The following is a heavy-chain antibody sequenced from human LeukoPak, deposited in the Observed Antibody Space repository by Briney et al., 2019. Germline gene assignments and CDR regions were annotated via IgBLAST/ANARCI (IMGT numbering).Heavy chain of an antibody. D-gene: IGHD3-22*01. CDR2: IYSSGSA. J-gene: IGHJ4*01. CDR3: ARHRDYYDT. V-gene: IGHV4-59*08. Sequence: AETLSLTCTVSGSSINNNFWTWIRQPPGKGLEWIGYIYSSGSANYNPSIKSRVIILGHTSKNQISLKLTSVPAADTAVYFCARHRDYYDTWGRGTLVTVSS. CDR1: GSSINNNF.